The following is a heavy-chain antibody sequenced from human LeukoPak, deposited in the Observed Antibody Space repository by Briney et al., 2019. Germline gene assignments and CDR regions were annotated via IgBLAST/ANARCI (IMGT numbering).Heavy chain of an antibody. Sequence: SETLSLTCTVSGGSISSSSYYWGWIRQPPGTGLEWIGSIYYSGSTYYNPSLKSRVTISVDTSKNQFSLKLSSVTAADTAVYYCARGLSGYFDYWGQGTLVTVSS. D-gene: IGHD3-3*01. CDR2: IYYSGST. V-gene: IGHV4-39*01. CDR3: ARGLSGYFDY. CDR1: GGSISSSSYY. J-gene: IGHJ4*02.